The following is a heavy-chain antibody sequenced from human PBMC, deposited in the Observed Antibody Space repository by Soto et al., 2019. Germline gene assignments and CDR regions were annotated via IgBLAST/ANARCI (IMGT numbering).Heavy chain of an antibody. CDR2: TYYSGST. D-gene: IGHD2-15*01. Sequence: SETLSLTCTVSGGSISSGGYYWSWIRQHPGKGLEWIGYTYYSGSTYYNPSLKSRVTISVDTSKNQFSLKLSSVTAADTAVYYCAREAVVAHKFDYWGQGTLVTVSS. J-gene: IGHJ4*02. CDR1: GGSISSGGYY. CDR3: AREAVVAHKFDY. V-gene: IGHV4-31*03.